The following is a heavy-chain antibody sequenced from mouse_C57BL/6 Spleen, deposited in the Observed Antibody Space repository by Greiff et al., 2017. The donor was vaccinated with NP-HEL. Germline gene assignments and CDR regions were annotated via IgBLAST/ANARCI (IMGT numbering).Heavy chain of an antibody. CDR2: IYPGSGST. V-gene: IGHV1-55*01. J-gene: IGHJ4*01. CDR3: ARRGLLENAMDY. D-gene: IGHD2-13*01. Sequence: QVQLQQPGAELVKPGASVKMSCKASGYTFTSYWITWVKQRPGQGLEWIGDIYPGSGSTNYNEKFKSKATLTVDKSSSTAYLQLSSLTSEDSAVYYCARRGLLENAMDYWGQGTSVTVSS. CDR1: GYTFTSYW.